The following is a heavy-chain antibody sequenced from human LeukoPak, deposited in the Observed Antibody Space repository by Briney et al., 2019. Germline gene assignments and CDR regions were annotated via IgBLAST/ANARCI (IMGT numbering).Heavy chain of an antibody. CDR3: ARDKAGIFDY. Sequence: GRSLRLSCAASGFTCSSYGMHWVRQAPGKGLEWVAVIWYDGSNKYYADSVKGRFTISRDNSKNTLYLQMNSLRAEDTAVYYCARDKAGIFDYWGQGTLVTVSS. CDR1: GFTCSSYG. V-gene: IGHV3-33*01. D-gene: IGHD6-19*01. J-gene: IGHJ4*02. CDR2: IWYDGSNK.